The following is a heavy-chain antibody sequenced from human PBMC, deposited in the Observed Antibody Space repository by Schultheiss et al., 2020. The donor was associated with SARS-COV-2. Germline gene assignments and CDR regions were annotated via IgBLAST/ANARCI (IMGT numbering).Heavy chain of an antibody. D-gene: IGHD3-22*01. CDR2: IYYSGST. J-gene: IGHJ4*02. Sequence: SQTLSLTCTVSGGSISSGGYYWSWIRQHPGKGLEWIGYIYYSGSTYYNPSLKSRVTISVDTSKNQFSLKLSSVTAADTAVYYCARGLKDYYDSSGYYGHRGGFDYWGQGTRVTVS. CDR3: ARGLKDYYDSSGYYGHRGGFDY. V-gene: IGHV4-31*03. CDR1: GGSISSGGYY.